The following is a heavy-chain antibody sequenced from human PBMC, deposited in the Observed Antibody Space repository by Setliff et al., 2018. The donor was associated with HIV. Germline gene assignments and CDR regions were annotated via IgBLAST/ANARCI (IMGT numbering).Heavy chain of an antibody. Sequence: PGESLRLSCAASGFSFSDHYMDWVRQAPGKGLEWVGRTRNKVNSYTTEYDASVKGRFTISRDDSTNSLYMQMNSLKTEDTAVYYCARGRLLWYGSYYYYYMDVWGKGTTVTVSS. CDR2: TRNKVNSYTT. D-gene: IGHD3-10*01. CDR3: ARGRLLWYGSYYYYYMDV. V-gene: IGHV3-72*01. J-gene: IGHJ6*03. CDR1: GFSFSDHY.